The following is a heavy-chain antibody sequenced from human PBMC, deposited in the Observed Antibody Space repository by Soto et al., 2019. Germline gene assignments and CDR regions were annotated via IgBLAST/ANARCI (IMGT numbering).Heavy chain of an antibody. CDR2: ISYDGSNK. D-gene: IGHD3-10*01. CDR3: ARGPHPPTMVLDRAFDI. V-gene: IGHV3-30-3*01. Sequence: GGSLRLSCAASGFTFSSYAMHWVRQAPGKGLEWVAVISYDGSNKYYADSVKGRFTISRDNSKNTLYLQMNSLRAEDTAVYYCARGPHPPTMVLDRAFDIWGQGTMVTVSS. CDR1: GFTFSSYA. J-gene: IGHJ3*02.